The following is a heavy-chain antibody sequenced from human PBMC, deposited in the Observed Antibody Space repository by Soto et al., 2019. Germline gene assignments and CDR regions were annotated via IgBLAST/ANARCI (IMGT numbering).Heavy chain of an antibody. D-gene: IGHD3-10*01. V-gene: IGHV5-51*01. CDR1: GHLFSNYW. Sequence: GESLKISCKGPGHLFSNYWIGWVRQTPGKGLEWMGLIFTRDSETKTSPSFQGHVSFSVDNSINTVYLQWTSLKTTDTGIYFCARGYFDSGHGYDLWGQGTLVTVS. CDR2: IFTRDSET. J-gene: IGHJ5*02. CDR3: ARGYFDSGHGYDL.